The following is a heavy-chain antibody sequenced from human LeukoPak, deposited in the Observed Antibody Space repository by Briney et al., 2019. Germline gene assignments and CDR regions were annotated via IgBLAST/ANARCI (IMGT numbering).Heavy chain of an antibody. CDR2: IYPGDSDT. V-gene: IGHV5-51*01. Sequence: GESLKISCKGSGYSFTSYWIGWVRQMPGKGLEWMGIIYPGDSDTSYSPSFQGQVTISADKSISTAYLQWSSLKASDTAMYYCARRLAVASYGMDVWGQGTTVTVSS. CDR1: GYSFTSYW. J-gene: IGHJ6*02. D-gene: IGHD6-19*01. CDR3: ARRLAVASYGMDV.